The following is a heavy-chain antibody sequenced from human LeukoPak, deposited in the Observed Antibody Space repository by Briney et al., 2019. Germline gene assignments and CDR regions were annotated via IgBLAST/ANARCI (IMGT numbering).Heavy chain of an antibody. CDR3: TTNIVVVVAATFYYFDY. Sequence: ESLRLSCAASGFTFSNAWMSWVRQGPGKGLEWGGRIIIKTDGGTLEYAAPVKGRFTISRDDSKNTLYLLMNSLKTEDTAVYYCTTNIVVVVAATFYYFDYWGQGTLVTVAS. CDR1: GFTFSNAW. CDR2: IIIKTDGGTL. V-gene: IGHV3-15*01. J-gene: IGHJ4*02. D-gene: IGHD2-15*01.